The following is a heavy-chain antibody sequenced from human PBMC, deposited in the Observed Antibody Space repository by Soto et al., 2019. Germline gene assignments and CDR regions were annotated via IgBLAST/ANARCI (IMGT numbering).Heavy chain of an antibody. J-gene: IGHJ6*02. Sequence: LGLSCAASGFPVSIYGMDWVRQAPGKGLEWVAVISYDGSNKYYADSVKGRFTISRDNSKNTLYLQMNSLRAEDTAVYYCAKDFPQDFWSGYYVVYYYGMDVWGPGTTVTVSS. CDR3: AKDFPQDFWSGYYVVYYYGMDV. CDR2: ISYDGSNK. V-gene: IGHV3-30*18. D-gene: IGHD3-3*01. CDR1: GFPVSIYG.